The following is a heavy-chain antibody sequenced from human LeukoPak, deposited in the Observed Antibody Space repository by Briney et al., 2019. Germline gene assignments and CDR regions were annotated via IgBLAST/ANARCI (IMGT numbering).Heavy chain of an antibody. CDR1: GGSISSSSYY. J-gene: IGHJ4*02. V-gene: IGHV4-39*07. Sequence: SEILSLTCTVSGGSISSSSYYWGWIRQPPGKGLEWLGSIYYSESTYYNPSLKSRVTISVDTSKNQFSLKLSSVTAADTAVYYCARDGSYDSSGLYDYWGQGTLVTVSS. D-gene: IGHD3-22*01. CDR3: ARDGSYDSSGLYDY. CDR2: IYYSEST.